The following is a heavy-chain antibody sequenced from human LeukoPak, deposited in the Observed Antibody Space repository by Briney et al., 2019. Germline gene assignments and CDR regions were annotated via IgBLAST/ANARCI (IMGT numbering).Heavy chain of an antibody. V-gene: IGHV1-18*01. CDR1: GYPFTSYG. Sequence: ASVKLCCKASGYPFTSYGISWVRQAPGQGLEWMGWISAYNGNTNYAQKLQGRVTMTTDTSTSTAYMELRSLRSDDTAVYYCAGDQKGAIAAAGVFLFYYYYGMDVWGQGTTVTVSS. CDR2: ISAYNGNT. CDR3: AGDQKGAIAAAGVFLFYYYYGMDV. D-gene: IGHD6-13*01. J-gene: IGHJ6*02.